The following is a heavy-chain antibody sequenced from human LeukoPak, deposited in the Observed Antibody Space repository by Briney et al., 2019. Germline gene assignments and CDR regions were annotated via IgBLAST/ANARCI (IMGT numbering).Heavy chain of an antibody. D-gene: IGHD1-26*01. CDR1: GYTFTDNP. CDR3: ARGAKVGATFDY. CDR2: FNPYSGAT. V-gene: IGHV1-2*02. Sequence: ASVKVSCKASGYTFTDNPMHWVRQAPGQGLQWMGVFNPYSGATNYARNFQGRVTMTLDTSITTAYMELIRLRVDDTAIYFCARGAKVGATFDYWGQGTLLTVSS. J-gene: IGHJ4*02.